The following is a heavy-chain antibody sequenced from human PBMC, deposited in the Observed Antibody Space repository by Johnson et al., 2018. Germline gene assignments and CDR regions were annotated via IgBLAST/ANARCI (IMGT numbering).Heavy chain of an antibody. V-gene: IGHV4-59*01. CDR3: ARAGMITFGGVIVITAFDI. J-gene: IGHJ3*02. D-gene: IGHD3-16*02. CDR1: GGSISSYY. CDR2: IYYSGST. Sequence: QVQLQESGPGLVKPSETXSLTCTVSGGSISSYYWSWIRQPPGKGLEWIGYIYYSGSTNYNPSLKSRVPISVDTSKNQFSLKLSPVTAADTAVYYCARAGMITFGGVIVITAFDIWGQGTMVTVSS.